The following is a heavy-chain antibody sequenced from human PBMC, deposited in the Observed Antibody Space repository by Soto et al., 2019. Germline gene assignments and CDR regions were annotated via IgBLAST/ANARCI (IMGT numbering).Heavy chain of an antibody. CDR3: AKEDKSPEY. J-gene: IGHJ4*02. Sequence: VRQAPGKGLEWVSAISGSGGTTYYADSVKGRFTISRDNSKNTLYLQMNSLRAEDTAVYYCAKEDKSPEYWGQGTLVTVSS. V-gene: IGHV3-23*01. CDR2: ISGSGGTT.